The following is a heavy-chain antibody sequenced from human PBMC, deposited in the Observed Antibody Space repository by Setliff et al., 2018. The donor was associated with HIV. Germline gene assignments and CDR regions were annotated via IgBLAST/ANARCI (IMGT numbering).Heavy chain of an antibody. V-gene: IGHV4-38-2*01. D-gene: IGHD2-2*01. CDR1: GYSISSGYY. CDR2: IYHSGST. J-gene: IGHJ4*02. Sequence: KASETLSLTCAVSGYSISSGYYWGWIRQPPGTGLEWIGSIYHSGSTYYNPSLKSRVTISVDTSKNQFSLKLSSVTAAVTAVHYCAWEYCSSTSCYPYDYWGQGTLGTVSS. CDR3: AWEYCSSTSCYPYDY.